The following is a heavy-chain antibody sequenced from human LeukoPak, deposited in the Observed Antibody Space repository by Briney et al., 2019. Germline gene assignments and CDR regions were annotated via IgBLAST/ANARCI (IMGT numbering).Heavy chain of an antibody. D-gene: IGHD6-13*01. CDR1: GGSISSSSYY. CDR2: IYYSGST. CDR3: ARSPYSSSWYDYLDY. V-gene: IGHV4-39*07. J-gene: IGHJ4*02. Sequence: PSETLSLTCTVSGGSISSSSYYWGWIRQPPGKGLEWIGSIYYSGSTYYNPSLKSRVTISVDTSKNQFSLKLSSVTAADTAVYYCARSPYSSSWYDYLDYWGQGTLVTVSS.